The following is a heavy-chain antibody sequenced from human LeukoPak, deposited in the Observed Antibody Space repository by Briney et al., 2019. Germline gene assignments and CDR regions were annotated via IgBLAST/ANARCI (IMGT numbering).Heavy chain of an antibody. CDR2: IRRGGDSA. V-gene: IGHV3-23*01. Sequence: GGSLRLSCAASGFPFKKFEMRWVRQAPGKGPEWVSVIRRGGDSAYYGDSVKGRFTISRDDSKDTVDLQMNSLRAEDTAIYYCVKGGWLDNWGQGTLVTVSS. D-gene: IGHD6-19*01. CDR1: GFPFKKFE. CDR3: VKGGWLDN. J-gene: IGHJ4*02.